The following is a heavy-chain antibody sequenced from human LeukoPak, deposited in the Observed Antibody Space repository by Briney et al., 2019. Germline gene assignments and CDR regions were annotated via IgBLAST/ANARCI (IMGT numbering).Heavy chain of an antibody. D-gene: IGHD3-22*01. CDR1: GYTFSDFS. Sequence: SGGSLRLSCAASGYTFSDFSVNWVRQAPGKGLEWVSSISVRSNYRYYADSVRGRFTISRDDARDSLFLQMNSLRDEDTAVYFCVRLRRNNDRSGYYYYYNYWGQGTLVTVSS. J-gene: IGHJ4*02. V-gene: IGHV3-21*01. CDR2: ISVRSNYR. CDR3: VRLRRNNDRSGYYYYYNY.